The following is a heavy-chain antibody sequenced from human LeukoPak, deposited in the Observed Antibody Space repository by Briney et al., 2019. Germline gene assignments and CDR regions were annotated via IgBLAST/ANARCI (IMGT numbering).Heavy chain of an antibody. J-gene: IGHJ4*02. CDR3: ARDGEGYCSSTSCLYYFDY. CDR1: GGSISSGDYY. D-gene: IGHD2-2*01. CDR2: IYTSGST. V-gene: IGHV4-61*02. Sequence: PSQTLSLTCTVSGGSISSGDYYWSWIRQPPGKGLEWIGRIYTSGSTNYNPSLKSRVTISVDTSKNQFSLKLSSVTAADTAVYYCARDGEGYCSSTSCLYYFDYWGQGTLVTVSS.